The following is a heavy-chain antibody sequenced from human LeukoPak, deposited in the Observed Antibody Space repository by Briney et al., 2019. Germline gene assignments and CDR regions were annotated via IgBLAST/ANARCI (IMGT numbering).Heavy chain of an antibody. D-gene: IGHD5-24*01. V-gene: IGHV1-69*05. CDR3: ARMDGYNRIFDY. J-gene: IGHJ4*02. CDR2: IIPIFGTA. Sequence: SVKVSRKASGGTFISYAISWVRQAPGQGLEWMGGIIPIFGTANYAQKFQGRVTITTDESTSTAYMELSSLRSEDTAVYYCARMDGYNRIFDYWGQGTLVTVSS. CDR1: GGTFISYA.